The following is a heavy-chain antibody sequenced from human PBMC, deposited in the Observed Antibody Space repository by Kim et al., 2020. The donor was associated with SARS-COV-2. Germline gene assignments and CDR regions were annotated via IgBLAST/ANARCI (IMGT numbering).Heavy chain of an antibody. CDR2: ISSSSSYI. CDR3: ARARTTNWNDVGD. V-gene: IGHV3-21*01. CDR1: GFTFSSYS. Sequence: GGSLRLSCTASGFTFSSYSMNWVRQAPGKGLEWVSSISSSSSYIYYADSVKGRFTISRDNAKNSLYLQMNSLRAEDTAVYYCARARTTNWNDVGDWGQGTLVTVSS. J-gene: IGHJ4*02. D-gene: IGHD1-1*01.